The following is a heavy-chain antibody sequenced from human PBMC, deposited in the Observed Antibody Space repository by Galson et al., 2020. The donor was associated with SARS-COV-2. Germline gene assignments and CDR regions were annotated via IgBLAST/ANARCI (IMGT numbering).Heavy chain of an antibody. J-gene: IGHJ6*02. D-gene: IGHD6-19*01. V-gene: IGHV3-30*04. CDR3: ASTGIGSGWETYERNYYYGMDV. CDR2: ISYDGSNK. Sequence: GGSLRLSCAASGFTFSSYAMHWVRQAPGKGLEWVAVISYDGSNKYYADSVKGRFTISRDNSKNTLYLQMNSLRAEDTAVYYCASTGIGSGWETYERNYYYGMDVWGQGTTVTVSS. CDR1: GFTFSSYA.